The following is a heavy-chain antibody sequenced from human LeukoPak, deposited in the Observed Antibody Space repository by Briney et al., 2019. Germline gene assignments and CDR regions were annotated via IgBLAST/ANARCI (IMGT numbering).Heavy chain of an antibody. Sequence: GASVKVSCKASGYTFTGYYMHWVRQAAGQGLEWMGWINPNSGGTNYAQKFQGRVTMTRDTSISTAYMELSRLRSDDTAVYYCARGDIVATTLHYYYGMDVWGQGTTVTVSS. D-gene: IGHD5-12*01. CDR2: INPNSGGT. CDR3: ARGDIVATTLHYYYGMDV. V-gene: IGHV1-2*02. CDR1: GYTFTGYY. J-gene: IGHJ6*02.